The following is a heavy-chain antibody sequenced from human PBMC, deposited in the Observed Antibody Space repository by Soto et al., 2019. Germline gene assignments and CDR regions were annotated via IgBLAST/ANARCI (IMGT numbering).Heavy chain of an antibody. V-gene: IGHV1-69*06. J-gene: IGHJ6*02. CDR1: GGTFSSYA. Sequence: SVKVSCKASGGTFSSYAISWVRQAPGQGLEWMGGIIPIFGTANYAQKFQGRVTITADKSTSTAYMELSSLRSEDTAVYYCAKIGYCSGGSCQYYYYYGMDVWGQGTTVTVSS. CDR2: IIPIFGTA. D-gene: IGHD2-15*01. CDR3: AKIGYCSGGSCQYYYYYGMDV.